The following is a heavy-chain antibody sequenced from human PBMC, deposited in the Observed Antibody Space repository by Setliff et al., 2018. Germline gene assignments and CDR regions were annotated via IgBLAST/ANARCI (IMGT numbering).Heavy chain of an antibody. V-gene: IGHV3-7*01. CDR2: IKQDGSEK. CDR3: ARDHVYGSQYYYYYYGMDV. CDR1: GFTFSSYG. Sequence: PGGSLRLSCAASGFTFSSYGMHWVRQAPGKGLEWVANIKQDGSEKYYVDSVKGRFTISRDNAKNSLYLQMNSLRAEDTAVYYCARDHVYGSQYYYYYYGMDVWGQGTTVTVSS. D-gene: IGHD3-10*01. J-gene: IGHJ6*02.